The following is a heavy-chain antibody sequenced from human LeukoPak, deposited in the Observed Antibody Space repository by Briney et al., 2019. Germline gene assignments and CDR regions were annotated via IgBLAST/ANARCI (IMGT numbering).Heavy chain of an antibody. D-gene: IGHD5-24*01. CDR1: GFTFSGSA. CDR2: IRSKANSYAT. V-gene: IGHV3-73*01. CDR3: TVEMATITEGRYYYYYMDV. Sequence: GGSLRLSCAASGFTFSGSAMHWVRQASGKGLEWVGRIRSKANSYATAYAASVKGRFTISRDDSKNTAYLQMNSLKTEDTAVYYCTVEMATITEGRYYYYYMDVRGKGTTVTVSS. J-gene: IGHJ6*03.